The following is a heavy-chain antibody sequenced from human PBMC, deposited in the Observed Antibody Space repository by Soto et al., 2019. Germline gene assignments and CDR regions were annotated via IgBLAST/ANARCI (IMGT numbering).Heavy chain of an antibody. CDR3: LEEGDTSAWPDS. J-gene: IGHJ4*02. Sequence: PGGSLRLSCAASGFTFSDAWINWVRQAPEKGLEWVGRIKSKAHGGTTDFAAPVKGRFAISRDDAKNMAYLQMNSLRTEDTAVYFCLEEGDTSAWPDSWGQGTLVTVSS. D-gene: IGHD1-26*01. CDR1: GFTFSDAW. V-gene: IGHV3-15*07. CDR2: IKSKAHGGTT.